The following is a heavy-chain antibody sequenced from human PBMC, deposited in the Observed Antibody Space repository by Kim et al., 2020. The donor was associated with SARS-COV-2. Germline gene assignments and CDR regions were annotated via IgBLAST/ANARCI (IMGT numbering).Heavy chain of an antibody. V-gene: IGHV1-8*01. CDR3: ARGAKGTMIVVVIRADYYYYMDV. CDR1: GYTFTSYD. J-gene: IGHJ6*03. D-gene: IGHD3-22*01. CDR2: MNPNSGNT. Sequence: ASVKFSCKASGYTFTSYDINWVRQATGQGLEWMGWMNPNSGNTGYAQKFQGRVTMTRNTSISTAYMELSSLRSEDTAVYYCARGAKGTMIVVVIRADYYYYMDVWGKGTTVTVSS.